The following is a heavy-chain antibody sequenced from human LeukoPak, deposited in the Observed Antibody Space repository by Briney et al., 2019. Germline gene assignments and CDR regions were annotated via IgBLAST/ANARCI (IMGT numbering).Heavy chain of an antibody. J-gene: IGHJ4*02. CDR3: ARDLLKRGYDIIGY. D-gene: IGHD3-9*01. V-gene: IGHV3-53*01. Sequence: GGSLRLSCAASGFTVSSNYMSWVRQAPGKGLEWVSLIYSGGSTYYADSVKGRFTISRDNSRNTLYLQMNSLRAEDTAVYYCARDLLKRGYDIIGYWGQGTLVTVSS. CDR2: IYSGGST. CDR1: GFTVSSNY.